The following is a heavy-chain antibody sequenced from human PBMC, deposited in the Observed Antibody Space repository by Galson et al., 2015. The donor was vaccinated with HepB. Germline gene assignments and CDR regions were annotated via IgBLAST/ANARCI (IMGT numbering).Heavy chain of an antibody. CDR3: ARDLFSSSWYSGVWYFDL. Sequence: SETLSLTCTVYGGSFSGYFWSFIRQPPGKGLEWIGEINHSGSTNYNPSLKSRVTISVDTSKNQFSLKLSSVTAADTAVYYCARDLFSSSWYSGVWYFDLWGRGTLVTVSS. CDR1: GGSFSGYF. V-gene: IGHV4-34*01. D-gene: IGHD6-13*01. J-gene: IGHJ2*01. CDR2: INHSGST.